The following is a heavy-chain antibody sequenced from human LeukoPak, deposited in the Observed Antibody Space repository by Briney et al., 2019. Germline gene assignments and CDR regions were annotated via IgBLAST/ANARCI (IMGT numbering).Heavy chain of an antibody. J-gene: IGHJ4*02. CDR1: GFTVSSNY. CDR2: IYSGGTT. CDR3: ASISDLLFYFDS. Sequence: GGSLRLSCAASGFTVSSNYMSWVRQAPGKGLEWVSVIYSGGTTYYADSVKGRFTISRDNSKNTVYLQMNSLRVEDTAVYFCASISDLLFYFDSWGQGTPVTVSS. V-gene: IGHV3-66*01.